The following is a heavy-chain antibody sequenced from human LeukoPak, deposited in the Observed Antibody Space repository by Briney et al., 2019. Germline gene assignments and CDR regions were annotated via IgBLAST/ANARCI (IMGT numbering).Heavy chain of an antibody. J-gene: IGHJ1*01. CDR1: GFTFSFYG. D-gene: IGHD3-10*01. V-gene: IGHV3-33*01. CDR2: VWYDGSKK. Sequence: GGSLRLSCAASGFTFSFYGMHWVRQAPGKGLEWVAVVWYDGSKKYYADSVKGRFTISRDNSKNTVYLQMNSLRVEDTAVYYCAGEEDLRELRGGREFFQYWGQGTLVTVSS. CDR3: AGEEDLRELRGGREFFQY.